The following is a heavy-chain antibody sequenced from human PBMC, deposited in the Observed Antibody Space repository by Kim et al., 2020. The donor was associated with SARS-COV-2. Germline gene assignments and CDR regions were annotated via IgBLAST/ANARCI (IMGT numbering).Heavy chain of an antibody. CDR1: GGSISSSSYY. V-gene: IGHV4-39*07. J-gene: IGHJ4*02. D-gene: IGHD5-18*01. CDR3: ARVSGTAMVYFDY. Sequence: SETLSLTCTVSGGSISSSSYYWGWIRQPPGKGLEWIGSIYYSGSTYYNPSLKSRVTISVDTSKNQFSLKLSSVTAADTAVYYCARVSGTAMVYFDYWGQGTLVTVSS. CDR2: IYYSGST.